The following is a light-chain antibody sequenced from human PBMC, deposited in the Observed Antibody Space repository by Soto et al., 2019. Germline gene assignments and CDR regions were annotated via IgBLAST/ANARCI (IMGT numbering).Light chain of an antibody. J-gene: IGKJ1*01. CDR1: QSVSSNY. Sequence: EIVLTQSPGPLALSPGARATLSCRSSQSVSSNYLAWYQQKPDQAPRLVIYDVSGRATGIPDRFSGSGSGTDFTLTISRLEPEDFEVYYCQQYGRSPTFGQGTKVEIK. CDR3: QQYGRSPT. CDR2: DVS. V-gene: IGKV3-20*01.